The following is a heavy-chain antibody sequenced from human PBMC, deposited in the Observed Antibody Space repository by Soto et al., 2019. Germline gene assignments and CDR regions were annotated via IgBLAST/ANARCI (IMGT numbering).Heavy chain of an antibody. D-gene: IGHD3-22*01. V-gene: IGHV3-15*07. CDR2: IKSKTDGGTT. Sequence: GGPLRLCCAASGVTFSNAWIDWVRQAPGKGLEWVGRIKSKTDGGTTDYAEPVKGRFAISRDDSNNMVYLQMNSLKIEDTAVYYCTTDSYSTIIIVRFDYWGHGTLVTVSS. CDR3: TTDSYSTIIIVRFDY. J-gene: IGHJ4*01. CDR1: GVTFSNAW.